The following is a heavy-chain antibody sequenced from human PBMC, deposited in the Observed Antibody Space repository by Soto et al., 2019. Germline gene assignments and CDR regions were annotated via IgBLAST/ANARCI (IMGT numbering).Heavy chain of an antibody. CDR3: ARARRSYSSSSGYYYYGMDV. Sequence: EVQLVESGGGLIQPGGSLRLSCAASGFNVSSNYMSWVRQAPGKGLESASVIYSGGSTYYADSVKGRFTICRDNSKNTLYLQMNSLRAEDTAVYYCARARRSYSSSSGYYYYGMDVWGQGTTVTVSS. V-gene: IGHV3-53*01. CDR1: GFNVSSNY. D-gene: IGHD6-6*01. J-gene: IGHJ6*02. CDR2: IYSGGST.